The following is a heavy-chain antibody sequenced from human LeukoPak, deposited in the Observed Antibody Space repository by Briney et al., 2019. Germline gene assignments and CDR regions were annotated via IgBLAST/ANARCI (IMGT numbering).Heavy chain of an antibody. CDR1: GYTFTSYG. V-gene: IGHV1-18*01. Sequence: ASVKVSCKASGYTFTSYGISWVRQAPGQGLEWMGWISAYNGNTNYAQKLQGRVTMTTDTSTSTAYMELSRLRSDDTAVYYCARVRDPLAAFDIWGQGTMVTVSS. CDR2: ISAYNGNT. D-gene: IGHD2-21*01. J-gene: IGHJ3*02. CDR3: ARVRDPLAAFDI.